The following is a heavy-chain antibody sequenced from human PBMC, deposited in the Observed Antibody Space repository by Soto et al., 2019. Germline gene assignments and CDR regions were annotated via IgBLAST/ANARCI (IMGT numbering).Heavy chain of an antibody. CDR3: ARVPYSGNWDYYYGMDV. V-gene: IGHV4-31*03. D-gene: IGHD1-26*01. CDR1: GGSISRGGYY. CDR2: IYYSGST. Sequence: SETLSLTCTVAGGSISRGGYYWTWIRQHPGKGLEWIGHIYYSGSTYHNPSLKSRVTISVDTSKNQFSLNLSSVTAADTAVYFCARVPYSGNWDYYYGMDVWGPGTTVTVSS. J-gene: IGHJ6*02.